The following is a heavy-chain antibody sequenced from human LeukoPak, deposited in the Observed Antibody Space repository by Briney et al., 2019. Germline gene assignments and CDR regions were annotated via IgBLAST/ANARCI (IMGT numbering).Heavy chain of an antibody. V-gene: IGHV4-34*01. CDR3: ARLAIPNMSYDSSGY. D-gene: IGHD3-22*01. CDR2: INHSGST. Sequence: PSETLSLTCAVYGGSFSDYYWNWIRQPPGKGLEWIGEINHSGSTNYNPSLKSRVTISVDTSKNQFSLKLSSVTVADTAVYYCARLAIPNMSYDSSGYWGQGTLVTVSS. CDR1: GGSFSDYY. J-gene: IGHJ4*02.